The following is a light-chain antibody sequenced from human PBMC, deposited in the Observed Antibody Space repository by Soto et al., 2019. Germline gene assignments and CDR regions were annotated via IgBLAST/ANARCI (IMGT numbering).Light chain of an antibody. V-gene: IGLV2-8*01. J-gene: IGLJ1*01. CDR1: SSDVGCYNY. CDR2: EVS. Sequence: QSALTQPPSASGSPGQSVTISCTGTSSDVGCYNYVSWYQQHPGKAPKLMIYEVSKRPSGVPDRFSGSKSGNTASLTVAGLHSEDEADYYCSSYAGGKKFCVFGTATMLTVL. CDR3: SSYAGGKKFCV.